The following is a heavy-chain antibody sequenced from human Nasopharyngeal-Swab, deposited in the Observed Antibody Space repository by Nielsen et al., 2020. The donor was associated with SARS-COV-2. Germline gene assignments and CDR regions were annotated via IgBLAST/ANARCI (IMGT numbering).Heavy chain of an antibody. CDR1: GGSISSGGYY. CDR2: IYYSGST. CDR3: ARAGDFWSGWSANYYMDV. Sequence: SETLSLTCTVSGGSISSGGYYWSWIRQHPGKGLEWIGYIYYSGSTYYNPSLKSRVTISVGTSKNQFSLKLSSVTAADTAVYYCARAGDFWSGWSANYYMDVWGKGTTVTVSS. D-gene: IGHD3-3*01. J-gene: IGHJ6*03. V-gene: IGHV4-31*03.